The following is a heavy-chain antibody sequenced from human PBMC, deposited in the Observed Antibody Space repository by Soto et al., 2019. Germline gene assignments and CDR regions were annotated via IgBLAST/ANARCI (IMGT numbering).Heavy chain of an antibody. V-gene: IGHV4-4*02. CDR1: GDSVSGTNW. Sequence: QVQLQESGPGLVKPSGTLSLTCAVSGDSVSGTNWWSWVRQPPGKGLEWIGEIHHSGSSNYNPSLXAXXTISVDKSKNQFSLKVRSVTAADTAVYYCVRAPHYWGQGTLVTVSS. J-gene: IGHJ4*02. CDR3: VRAPHY. CDR2: IHHSGSS.